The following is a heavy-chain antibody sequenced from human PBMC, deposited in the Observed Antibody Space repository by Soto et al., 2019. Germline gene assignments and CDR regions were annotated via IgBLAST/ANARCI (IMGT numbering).Heavy chain of an antibody. CDR3: AQRGDGYNLRAFDI. J-gene: IGHJ3*02. D-gene: IGHD5-12*01. Sequence: QVQLVQSGAEVKKPGSSVTVSCKASGGTFSSYTISWVRQAPGQGLEWMGRIIPILGIANYAQKFQGRVTITADKSTSTAYMELSSLRSEDTAVYYCAQRGDGYNLRAFDIWGQGTMVTVSS. CDR2: IIPILGIA. CDR1: GGTFSSYT. V-gene: IGHV1-69*02.